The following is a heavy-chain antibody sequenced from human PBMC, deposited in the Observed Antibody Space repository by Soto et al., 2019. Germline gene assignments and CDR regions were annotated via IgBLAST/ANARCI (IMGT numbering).Heavy chain of an antibody. CDR1: GGSISSYY. D-gene: IGHD6-19*01. V-gene: IGHV4-59*08. CDR3: ARQAPHSSGWFWFDP. J-gene: IGHJ5*02. Sequence: QVQLQESGPGLVKPSETLSLTCTVSGGSISSYYWSWIRQPPGKGLEWIGYIYYSGSTSYNPSLRSRVTISVDTSKNQLSLKLSFVTAADTAVYYCARQAPHSSGWFWFDPWGQGTLVTVSS. CDR2: IYYSGST.